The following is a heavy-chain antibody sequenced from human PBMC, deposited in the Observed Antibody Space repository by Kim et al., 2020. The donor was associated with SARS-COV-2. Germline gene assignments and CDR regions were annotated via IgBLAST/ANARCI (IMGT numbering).Heavy chain of an antibody. CDR2: ITGGGDIT. D-gene: IGHD6-13*01. Sequence: GGSLRLSCRASGFIFSSYDMSWVRQAPGKGLEWVSSITGGGDITFYADSLKGRFIVSRDNSRNTLYLQMNSLRTDDTAVYYCAKRNERQPDYWGQGTLVTVSS. CDR3: AKRNERQPDY. J-gene: IGHJ4*02. CDR1: GFIFSSYD. V-gene: IGHV3-23*01.